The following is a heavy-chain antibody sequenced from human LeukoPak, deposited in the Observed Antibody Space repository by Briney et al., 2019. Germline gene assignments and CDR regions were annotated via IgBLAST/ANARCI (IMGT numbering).Heavy chain of an antibody. J-gene: IGHJ4*02. CDR1: GFTFSSYA. CDR3: ARSDYYDGSGYYYDAPPDY. CDR2: ISYDGSNK. V-gene: IGHV3-30-3*01. D-gene: IGHD3-22*01. Sequence: PGRSLRLSCAASGFTFSSYAMHWVRQAPGKGLEWVAVISYDGSNKYYADSVKGRFTISRDNSKNTLYLQMNSLRAEDTAVYYCARSDYYDGSGYYYDAPPDYWGQGTLVTVSS.